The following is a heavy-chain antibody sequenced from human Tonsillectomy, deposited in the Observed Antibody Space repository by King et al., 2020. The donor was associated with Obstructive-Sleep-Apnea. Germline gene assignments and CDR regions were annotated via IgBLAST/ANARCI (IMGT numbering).Heavy chain of an antibody. J-gene: IGHJ4*02. CDR3: AKGATVVSSXGYFDY. CDR2: ISWDGGST. Sequence: QLVQSGGVVVQPGGSLRLSCAASGFTFDDYTMHWVRQAPGKGLEWVSLISWDGGSTYYADSVKGRFTISRDNSKNSLYLQMNSLRTEDTALYYCAKGATVVSSXGYFDYWGQGTLVTVSS. V-gene: IGHV3-43*01. D-gene: IGHD4-23*01. CDR1: GFTFDDYT.